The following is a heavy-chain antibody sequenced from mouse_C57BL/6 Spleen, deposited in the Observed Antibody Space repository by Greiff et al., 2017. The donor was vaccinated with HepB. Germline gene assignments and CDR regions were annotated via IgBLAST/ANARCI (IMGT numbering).Heavy chain of an antibody. CDR3: AGSETGYYFDY. D-gene: IGHD3-2*01. Sequence: QVQLQQSGPELVKPGASVKISCKASGYAFSSSWMNWVKQRPGKGLEWIGRIYPGDGDTNYNGKFKGKATLTADKSSSTSYMQLSSLTSEDSAVYFCAGSETGYYFDYWGQGTTLTVSS. CDR1: GYAFSSSW. CDR2: IYPGDGDT. J-gene: IGHJ2*01. V-gene: IGHV1-82*01.